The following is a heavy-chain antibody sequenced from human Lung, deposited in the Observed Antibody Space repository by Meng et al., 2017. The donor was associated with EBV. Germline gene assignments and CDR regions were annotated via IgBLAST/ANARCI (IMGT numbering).Heavy chain of an antibody. J-gene: IGHJ4*02. CDR2: IDYGGIST. CDR1: GFSFNNYR. CDR3: VREEYDPRDF. Sequence: GCGGALVEPGGCLRLSCAASGFSFNNYRMNWVRQAPGKGLEWVSVIDYGGISTYYADSVKGRFTISRDNAKNSVSLQMNNLRAEDTAVYYCVREEYDPRDFWGQGTLVTVSS. D-gene: IGHD3-16*01. V-gene: IGHV3-21*01.